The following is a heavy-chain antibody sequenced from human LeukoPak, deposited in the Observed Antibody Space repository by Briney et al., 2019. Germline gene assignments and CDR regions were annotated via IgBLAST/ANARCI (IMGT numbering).Heavy chain of an antibody. V-gene: IGHV3-23*01. CDR1: GFTFSTYG. CDR3: AKDGGEYYDILTGYYPRLYYMDV. Sequence: GGSLRLSCVASGFTFSTYGMSWVRQAPGKGLEWVSAISGSGGSTYYADSVKGRFTISRDNSKNTLYLQMNRLRAEDTAVYYCAKDGGEYYDILTGYYPRLYYMDVWGNGTTVTISS. CDR2: ISGSGGST. D-gene: IGHD3-9*01. J-gene: IGHJ6*03.